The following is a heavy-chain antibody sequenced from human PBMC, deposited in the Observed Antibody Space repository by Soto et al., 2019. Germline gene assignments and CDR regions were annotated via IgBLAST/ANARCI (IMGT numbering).Heavy chain of an antibody. D-gene: IGHD1-20*01. CDR3: ARGNWNYYYGFDV. CDR1: EFTFDKYY. J-gene: IGHJ6*02. CDR2: IKPDGSEQ. Sequence: GGPLRLSCAASEFTFDKYYMTWVRQAPGKGPEWVANIKPDGSEQYYVDSVKGRFTISRDNANNSLYLQMNSLRAEDTAVYFCARGNWNYYYGFDVWGQGTTVTVSS. V-gene: IGHV3-7*01.